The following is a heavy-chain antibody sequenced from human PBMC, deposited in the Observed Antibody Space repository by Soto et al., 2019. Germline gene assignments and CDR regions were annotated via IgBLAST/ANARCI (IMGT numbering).Heavy chain of an antibody. CDR3: ARDWGPSYDSSGYYYGYCDY. V-gene: IGHV3-33*01. D-gene: IGHD3-22*01. CDR1: GFTFSSYG. J-gene: IGHJ4*02. CDR2: IWYDGSNK. Sequence: QVQLVESGGGVVQPGRSLRLSCAASGFTFSSYGMHWVRQAPGKGLEWVAVIWYDGSNKYYADSVKGRFTISRDNSKNTLYLQMNSLRAEDTAVYYCARDWGPSYDSSGYYYGYCDYWGQGTLVTVSS.